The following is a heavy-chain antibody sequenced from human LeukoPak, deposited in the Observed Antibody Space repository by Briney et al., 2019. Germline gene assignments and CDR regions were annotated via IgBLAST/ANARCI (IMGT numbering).Heavy chain of an antibody. Sequence: GESLKISCKASGYSFPNYWIGWVRQMPGKGLEWMGIIFPADSGTRYSSSFEGQVTISADKSSSTAYLQWSRLKATDSAMYYCAKMANGAKIYDYWGQGTLLTVSS. V-gene: IGHV5-51*01. D-gene: IGHD4/OR15-4a*01. CDR3: AKMANGAKIYDY. CDR1: GYSFPNYW. CDR2: IFPADSGT. J-gene: IGHJ4*02.